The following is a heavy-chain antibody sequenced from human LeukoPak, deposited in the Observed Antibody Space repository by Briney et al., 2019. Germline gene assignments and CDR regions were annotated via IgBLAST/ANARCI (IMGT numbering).Heavy chain of an antibody. CDR2: IIPIFGTA. J-gene: IGHJ5*02. CDR1: GGTFSSYA. V-gene: IGHV1-69*05. Sequence: GASVKVSRKASGGTFSSYAISWVRQAPGQGLEWMGGIIPIFGTANYAQKFQGRVTITTDESTSTAYMELSSLRSEDTAVYYCARGGDQGGSSWFDPWGQGTLVTVSS. CDR3: ARGGDQGGSSWFDP. D-gene: IGHD6-13*01.